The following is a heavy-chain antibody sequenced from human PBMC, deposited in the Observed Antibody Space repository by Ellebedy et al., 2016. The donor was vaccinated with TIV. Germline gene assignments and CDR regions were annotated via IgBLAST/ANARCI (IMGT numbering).Heavy chain of an antibody. CDR3: ARPMVRGVIITSYGMDV. J-gene: IGHJ6*02. Sequence: AASVKVSCKASGYTFTSYGISWVRQAPGQGLEWMGWISAYNGNTNYAQKLQGRVTMTTDTSTSTAYMELRSLRSDDTAVYYCARPMVRGVIITSYGMDVWGQGTTVTVSS. V-gene: IGHV1-18*01. D-gene: IGHD3-10*01. CDR1: GYTFTSYG. CDR2: ISAYNGNT.